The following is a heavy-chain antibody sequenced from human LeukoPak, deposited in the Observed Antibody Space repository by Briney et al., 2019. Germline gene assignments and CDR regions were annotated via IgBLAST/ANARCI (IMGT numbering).Heavy chain of an antibody. CDR1: GFTFSSYW. D-gene: IGHD3-22*01. Sequence: GGSLRLSCAASGFTFSSYWMSWVRQAPGKGLEWVANIKQDGSEKYYVDSVEGRFTISRDNAKNSLYLQMNSLRAEDTAVYYCARARYYDSSVSFDYWGQGTLVTVSS. CDR2: IKQDGSEK. CDR3: ARARYYDSSVSFDY. V-gene: IGHV3-7*01. J-gene: IGHJ4*02.